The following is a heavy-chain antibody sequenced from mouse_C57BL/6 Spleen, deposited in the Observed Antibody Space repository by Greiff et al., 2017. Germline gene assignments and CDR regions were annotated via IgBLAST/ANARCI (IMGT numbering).Heavy chain of an antibody. CDR3: TRNYYSNYVDY. CDR1: GFTFSSYA. Sequence: EVHLVESGEGLVKPGGSLKLSCAASGFTFSSYAMSWVRQTPEKRLEWVAYISSGGDYIYYADTVKGRFTISRDNARNTLYLQMSSLKSEDTAMYYCTRNYYSNYVDYWGQGTTLTVSS. V-gene: IGHV5-9-1*02. D-gene: IGHD2-5*01. J-gene: IGHJ2*01. CDR2: ISSGGDYI.